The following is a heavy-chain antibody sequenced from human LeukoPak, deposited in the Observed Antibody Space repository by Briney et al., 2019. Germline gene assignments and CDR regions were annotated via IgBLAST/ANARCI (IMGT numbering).Heavy chain of an antibody. CDR1: GFTFGDYA. V-gene: IGHV3-9*01. CDR3: AKDSLSATVTTYFDY. CDR2: ISWNSGSI. Sequence: PGRTLRLSCAASGFTFGDYAMHWVRQAPGKGLEWVSGISWNSGSIGYADSVKGRFTISRDNAKNALYLQMNSLRAEDTALYYCAKDSLSATVTTYFDYGGQGTLVSVSS. J-gene: IGHJ4*02. D-gene: IGHD4-17*01.